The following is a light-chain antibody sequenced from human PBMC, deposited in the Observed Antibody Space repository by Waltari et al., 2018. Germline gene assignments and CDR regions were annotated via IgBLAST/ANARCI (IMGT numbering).Light chain of an antibody. CDR3: QQYNNWPRT. J-gene: IGKJ1*01. V-gene: IGKV3-15*01. CDR2: GAS. CDR1: QSVSSN. Sequence: EIVMTQSLATLSVSPGERATLSCRASQSVSSNLAWYHQRPGQAPRLLIYGASTRATGIPARFSGSGSGTEFTLTISSMQYEDFAVYYCQQYNNWPRTFGQGTKVEIK.